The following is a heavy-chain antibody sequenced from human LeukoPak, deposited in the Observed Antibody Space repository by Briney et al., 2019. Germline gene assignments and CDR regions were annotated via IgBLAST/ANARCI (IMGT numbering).Heavy chain of an antibody. CDR3: AKRDEDYGSGSYYNHYFDY. V-gene: IGHV3-23*01. CDR2: ISGSGGST. D-gene: IGHD3-10*01. CDR1: GFTFSSYA. Sequence: GGSLRLSCAASGFTFSSYAMSWVRHAPGKGLELVSAISGSGGSTYYADSVKGRFTISRDNSKNTLYLQMNSLRAEDTAVYYCAKRDEDYGSGSYYNHYFDYWGQGTLVTVSS. J-gene: IGHJ4*02.